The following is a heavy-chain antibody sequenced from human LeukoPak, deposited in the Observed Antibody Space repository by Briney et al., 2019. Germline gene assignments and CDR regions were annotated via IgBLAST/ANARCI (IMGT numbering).Heavy chain of an antibody. CDR3: ARDRIAAADYAFDI. V-gene: IGHV4-30-4*08. D-gene: IGHD6-13*01. CDR1: GGSISSGDYY. J-gene: IGHJ3*02. CDR2: IYYSGST. Sequence: SETLSLTCTVSGGSISSGDYYWSWIRKPPGKGLEWIGYIYYSGSTYYNPSLKSRVTISVDTSKNQFSLKLSSVTAADTAVYYCARDRIAAADYAFDIWGQGTMVTVSS.